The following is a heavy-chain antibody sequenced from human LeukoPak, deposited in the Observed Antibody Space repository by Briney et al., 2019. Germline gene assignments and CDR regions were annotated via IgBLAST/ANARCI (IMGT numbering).Heavy chain of an antibody. CDR3: ARERFIAVALTYFDL. Sequence: SQTLSLTCTVSGGSISSGSYYWSWIRQPAGKGLEWIGRIYTSGSTNYNPSLKSRVTISVDTSKNQFSLKLSSVTAADTAVYYCARERFIAVALTYFDLWGRGTLVTASS. CDR1: GGSISSGSYY. V-gene: IGHV4-61*02. J-gene: IGHJ2*01. CDR2: IYTSGST. D-gene: IGHD6-19*01.